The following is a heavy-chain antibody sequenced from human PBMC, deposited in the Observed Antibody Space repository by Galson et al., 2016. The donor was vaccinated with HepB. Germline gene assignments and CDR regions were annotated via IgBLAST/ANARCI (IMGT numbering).Heavy chain of an antibody. CDR2: ISWDGGST. Sequence: SLRLSCAASGFTFDDYTMHWVRQAPGKGLEWVSLISWDGGSTYYADSVKGRFTISRDNRKNSLYLQMNSLRTEDTALYYCAKDWENYYDSRALEAYFDYWGQGTRVTVSS. V-gene: IGHV3-43*01. CDR1: GFTFDDYT. CDR3: AKDWENYYDSRALEAYFDY. D-gene: IGHD3-22*01. J-gene: IGHJ4*02.